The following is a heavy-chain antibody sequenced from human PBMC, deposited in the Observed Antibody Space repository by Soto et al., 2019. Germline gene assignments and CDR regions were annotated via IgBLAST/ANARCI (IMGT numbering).Heavy chain of an antibody. D-gene: IGHD5-12*01. CDR1: GFTFSSYA. CDR2: ISYDGSNK. CDR3: ARTDGYEGEFDY. V-gene: IGHV3-30-3*01. J-gene: IGHJ4*02. Sequence: GSLRLSCAASGFTFSSYAMHWVRQAPGKGLEWVAVISYDGSNKYYADSVKGRFTISRDNSKNTLYLQMNSLRAEDTAVYYCARTDGYEGEFDYWGQGTLVTVSS.